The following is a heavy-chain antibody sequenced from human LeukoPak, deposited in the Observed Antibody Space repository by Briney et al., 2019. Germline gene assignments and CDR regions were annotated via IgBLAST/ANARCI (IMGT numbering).Heavy chain of an antibody. V-gene: IGHV4-34*01. CDR2: INHSGST. D-gene: IGHD3-9*01. Sequence: SETLSLTCAVYGGSFSGYYWSWIRQPPGKGLEWIGEINHSGSTNYNPSLKSRVTISVGTSKNQFSLKLSSVTAADTAVYYCARGRTGRYFEAYNWFDPWGQGTLVTVSS. J-gene: IGHJ5*02. CDR3: ARGRTGRYFEAYNWFDP. CDR1: GGSFSGYY.